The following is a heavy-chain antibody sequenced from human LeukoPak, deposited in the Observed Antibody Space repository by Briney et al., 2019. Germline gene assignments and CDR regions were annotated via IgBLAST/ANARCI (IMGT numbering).Heavy chain of an antibody. Sequence: GGSLRLSCAASGFTVSSNYMSWVRQAPGKGLEWVSVIYSGGSTYYADSVKGRFTISRDNSKNTVYLQMNSLRAEDTAVYYCARDLTTYYYDRRDIFDIWGQGTMVTVSS. CDR3: ARDLTTYYYDRRDIFDI. V-gene: IGHV3-53*01. D-gene: IGHD3-22*01. CDR2: IYSGGST. J-gene: IGHJ3*02. CDR1: GFTVSSNY.